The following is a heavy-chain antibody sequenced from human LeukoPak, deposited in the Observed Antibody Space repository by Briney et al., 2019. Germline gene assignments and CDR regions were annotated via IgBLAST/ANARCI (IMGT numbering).Heavy chain of an antibody. CDR3: ARRYYDSSGYREDYYGMHV. J-gene: IGHJ6*01. V-gene: IGHV1-69*13. CDR2: IIPIFGTA. Sequence: SVEVSLKASGGTFSSYAIIWVRQAPGQGLEWMGGIIPIFGTANYAQKFQGRVTITADESTSTAYMELSSLRSEDTAVYYCARRYYDSSGYREDYYGMHVWGQGPTVPVSS. D-gene: IGHD3-22*01. CDR1: GGTFSSYA.